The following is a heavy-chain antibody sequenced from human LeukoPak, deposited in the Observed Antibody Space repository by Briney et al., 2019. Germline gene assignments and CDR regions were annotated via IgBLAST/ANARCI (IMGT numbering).Heavy chain of an antibody. CDR2: IYSGGST. V-gene: IGHV3-53*01. CDR3: ARGDHSIDYYYGMDV. Sequence: GGSLRLSCAASGFTVSSNYMSWVRQAPGKGLEWVSVIYSGGSTYYADSVKGRFTISRDNSKNTLHLQMNSLRAEDTAVYYCARGDHSIDYYYGMDVWGQGTTVTVSS. CDR1: GFTVSSNY. J-gene: IGHJ6*02. D-gene: IGHD2/OR15-2a*01.